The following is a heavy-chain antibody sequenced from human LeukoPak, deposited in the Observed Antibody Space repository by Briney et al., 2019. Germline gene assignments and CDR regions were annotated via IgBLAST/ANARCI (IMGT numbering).Heavy chain of an antibody. V-gene: IGHV3-23*01. D-gene: IGHD6-19*01. CDR1: RFTFSSYA. CDR3: AKPSSGWYFDPFDY. J-gene: IGHJ4*02. CDR2: ISGSGHST. Sequence: PGGSLRLSCAVSRFTFSSYAMSWVRQAPGKGLEWVPSISGSGHSTYYADSVKGRFTISRDNSKNTLYLQMNSLRAEDTAVYYCAKPSSGWYFDPFDYWGQGTLVTVSS.